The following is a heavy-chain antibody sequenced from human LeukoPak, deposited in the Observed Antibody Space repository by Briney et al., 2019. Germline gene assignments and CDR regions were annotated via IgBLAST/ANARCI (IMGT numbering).Heavy chain of an antibody. D-gene: IGHD6-19*01. J-gene: IGHJ4*02. CDR3: ATGYSSGFDY. CDR1: GYTFTGYY. V-gene: IGHV1-2*02. CDR2: INPNSGDT. Sequence: ASVKVSFKASGYTFTGYYMHWVRQAPGQGLEWMGWINPNSGDTNYAQKFQGRVTMTRDTSISTAYMELSGLRSDDTAVYYCATGYSSGFDYWGQGTLVTVSS.